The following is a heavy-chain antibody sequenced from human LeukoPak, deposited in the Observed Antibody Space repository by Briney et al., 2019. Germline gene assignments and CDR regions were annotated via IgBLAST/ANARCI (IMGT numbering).Heavy chain of an antibody. CDR3: ASENYYRSGFDY. V-gene: IGHV3-30*02. J-gene: IGHJ4*02. D-gene: IGHD3-10*01. CDR1: GITFSNYD. Sequence: SGGSLRLSCAASGITFSNYDMHWVRQTPGKGLEWVAFIRYDGGHKYYADSVKGRFTISRDNSKNTLYLQMNSLRPEDTAVYYCASENYYRSGFDYWGQGTLVTVSS. CDR2: IRYDGGHK.